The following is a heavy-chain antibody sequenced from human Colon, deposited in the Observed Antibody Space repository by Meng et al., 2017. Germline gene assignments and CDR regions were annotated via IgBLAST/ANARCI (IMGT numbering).Heavy chain of an antibody. J-gene: IGHJ2*01. V-gene: IGHV4-61*01. D-gene: IGHD1-7*01. Sequence: QVPLKELGPGLVRPSETRSLTCTVSGGSVSSGSYYWSWIRQHPGKGLEWIGYIYYSGSTNYHPSLKSRVTISVDTSKNQFSLKLSSVTAADTAVYYCARAPWNYHLLRFYLWGRGTLVTVSS. CDR3: ARAPWNYHLLRFYL. CDR1: GGSVSSGSYY. CDR2: IYYSGST.